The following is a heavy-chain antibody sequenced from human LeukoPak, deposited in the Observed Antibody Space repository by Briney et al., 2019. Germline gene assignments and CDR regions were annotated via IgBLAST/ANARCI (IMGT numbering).Heavy chain of an antibody. CDR1: GGSISSGSYY. CDR3: VRGSGASSMFDS. J-gene: IGHJ4*02. Sequence: SQTLSLTCTVSGGSISSGSYYWSWIRQPAGKGLEWIGYKYNSGSTNYNPSLKSRVTISIDTSKNQLSLKLTSVTAEDTAVYFCVRGSGASSMFDSWGQGTLVTVSS. V-gene: IGHV4-61*09. D-gene: IGHD3-10*01. CDR2: KYNSGST.